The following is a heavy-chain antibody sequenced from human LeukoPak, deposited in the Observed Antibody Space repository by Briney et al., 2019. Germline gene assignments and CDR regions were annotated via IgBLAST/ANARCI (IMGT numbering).Heavy chain of an antibody. CDR1: GFTFNYYA. V-gene: IGHV3-23*01. J-gene: IGHJ4*02. D-gene: IGHD5-18*01. CDR2: ISDNEGKT. Sequence: GGSLRLSCAAYGFTFNYYAMSWVRQAPGKGLEWVSGISDNEGKTYYTDSVKGRFTISRDNTKSTVYLQMNNLRADYTAVYFCARHDSFIPYWGQGTLVTVSS. CDR3: ARHDSFIPY.